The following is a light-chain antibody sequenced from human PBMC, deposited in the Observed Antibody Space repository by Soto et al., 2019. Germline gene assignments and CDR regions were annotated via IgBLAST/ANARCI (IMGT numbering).Light chain of an antibody. Sequence: DIQMTQSPSTVSASILYRFTITCRAIRDIVQWLAWYHKNPGKAPKLLIYDASTFESGVPSRFSGSRSGSEFTLTISKLQSDDFATHCRPQYNXFFTSGLGTKVXI. CDR1: RDIVQW. V-gene: IGKV1-5*01. J-gene: IGKJ3*01. CDR2: DAS. CDR3: PQYNXFFT.